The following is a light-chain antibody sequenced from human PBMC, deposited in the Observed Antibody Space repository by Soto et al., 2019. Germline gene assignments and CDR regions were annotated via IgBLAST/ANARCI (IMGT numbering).Light chain of an antibody. Sequence: QSALTQPASVSGSPGQSITISCTGTSSDVGGHNYVSWYQQHPGKAPKVMIYEVSYRPSGVSNRFSGSKSGNTASLTISGLQAEDEADYHCSSYISSSTPYVFGTGTQLTVL. V-gene: IGLV2-14*01. CDR1: SSDVGGHNY. CDR3: SSYISSSTPYV. J-gene: IGLJ1*01. CDR2: EVS.